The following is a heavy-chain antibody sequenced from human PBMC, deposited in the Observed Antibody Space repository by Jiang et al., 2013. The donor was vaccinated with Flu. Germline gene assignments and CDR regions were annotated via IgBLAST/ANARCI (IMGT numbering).Heavy chain of an antibody. CDR1: GYSFTNYA. CDR3: GRESLGHWIDY. Sequence: QSGSELKKPGTSLTISCKTSGYSFTNYAMNWVRQAPGQGLEWMGWINTNTGVPTYAQAFTGRFVFSLDTSVSTTSLQINNLKAEDTAMYFCGRESLGHWIDYWGQGTLVT. D-gene: IGHD1-1*01. V-gene: IGHV7-4-1*02. J-gene: IGHJ4*02. CDR2: INTNTGVP.